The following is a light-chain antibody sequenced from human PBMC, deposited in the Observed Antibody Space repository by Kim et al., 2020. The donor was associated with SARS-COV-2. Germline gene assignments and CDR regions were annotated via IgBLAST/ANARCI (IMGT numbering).Light chain of an antibody. J-gene: IGLJ3*02. CDR3: AAWDDRLNGWV. CDR1: SSNIGNNA. Sequence: RQRFTSSCSGSSSNIGNNAVNWYQQLPGKAPKLLIYYDDLLPSGVSDRFSGSKSGTSASLAISGLQSEDEADYYCAAWDDRLNGWVFGGGTQLTVL. V-gene: IGLV1-36*01. CDR2: YDD.